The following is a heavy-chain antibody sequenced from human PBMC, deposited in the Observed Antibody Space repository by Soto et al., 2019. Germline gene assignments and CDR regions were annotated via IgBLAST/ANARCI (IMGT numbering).Heavy chain of an antibody. V-gene: IGHV4-39*07. CDR2: IYYSGST. CDR3: ARGAGLWSFN. D-gene: IGHD5-18*01. Sequence: PSETLSLTCTVTGDSISSRSYYWGWIRQPPGKGLEWIGSIYYSGSTYYNPSLKSRVTISVDTSKNQFSLKLSSVTAADTAVYYCARGAGLWSFNWGQGTLVTVSS. J-gene: IGHJ4*02. CDR1: GDSISSRSYY.